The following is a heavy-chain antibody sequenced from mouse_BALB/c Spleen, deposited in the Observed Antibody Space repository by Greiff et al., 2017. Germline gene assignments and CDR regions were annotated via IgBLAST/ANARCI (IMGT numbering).Heavy chain of an antibody. CDR2: ISSGSSTI. Sequence: EVNVVESGGGLVQPGGSRKLSCAASGFTFSSFGMHWVRQAPEKGLEWVAYISSGSSTIYYADTVKGRFTISRDNPKNTLFLQMTSLRSEDTAMYYCARGPYYFDYWGQGTTLTVSS. CDR3: ARGPYYFDY. J-gene: IGHJ2*01. CDR1: GFTFSSFG. V-gene: IGHV5-17*02.